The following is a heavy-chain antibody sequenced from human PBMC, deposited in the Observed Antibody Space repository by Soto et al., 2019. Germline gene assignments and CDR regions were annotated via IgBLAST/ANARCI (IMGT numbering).Heavy chain of an antibody. Sequence: SETLSLTCTVSGGSISSGGYYWSWIRQHPGKGLEWIGYIYYSGSTYYNPSLKSRVTISVDTSKNQFSLKLSSVTAADTAVYYCARDPLPDSRGYYDQGDYWGQGTLVTVSS. CDR1: GGSISSGGYY. D-gene: IGHD3-22*01. CDR3: ARDPLPDSRGYYDQGDY. CDR2: IYYSGST. J-gene: IGHJ4*02. V-gene: IGHV4-31*03.